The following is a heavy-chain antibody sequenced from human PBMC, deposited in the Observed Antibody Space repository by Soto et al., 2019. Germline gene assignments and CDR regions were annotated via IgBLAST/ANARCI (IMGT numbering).Heavy chain of an antibody. Sequence: QVHLVESGGGVVQPGRSLRLACAVSGFRFSDYGMHWVRQAPGKGLEWVAVISNDGSKKYYGDSVQGRFTISRDDSKRTEYVQIESLKPEETVVYYCAKKRRGYDMLFYGLDVWGQGKTVTVSS. CDR1: GFRFSDYG. CDR3: AKKRRGYDMLFYGLDV. V-gene: IGHV3-30*18. J-gene: IGHJ6*02. CDR2: ISNDGSKK. D-gene: IGHD5-12*01.